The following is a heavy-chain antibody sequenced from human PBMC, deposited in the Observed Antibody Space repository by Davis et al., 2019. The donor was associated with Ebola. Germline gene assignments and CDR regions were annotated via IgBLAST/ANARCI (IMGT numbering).Heavy chain of an antibody. V-gene: IGHV3-23*01. J-gene: IGHJ4*02. D-gene: IGHD3-22*01. Sequence: PGGSLRLSCAASGFTFNSYAMSWVRQAPGKGLECVSGISGSDDGTYYADSVTGRFTISRDNSKNTLYLQMNSLRAEDTAVYYCAKHPHHYYDSSGLDYWGQGTLVTVSS. CDR3: AKHPHHYYDSSGLDY. CDR1: GFTFNSYA. CDR2: ISGSDDGT.